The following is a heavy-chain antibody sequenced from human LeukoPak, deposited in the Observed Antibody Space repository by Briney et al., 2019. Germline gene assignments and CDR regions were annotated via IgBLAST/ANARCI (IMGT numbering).Heavy chain of an antibody. Sequence: SETLSLTXGVSGYSISSNFYWGWIRQPPGKGLEWFGNMHHSGTTDYNPSLKSRVTISVDMSRKQLSLRLSSVTAADTAVYYCARASRIASRVGAFDIWGQGTMVTVSS. J-gene: IGHJ3*02. CDR1: GYSISSNFY. V-gene: IGHV4-38-2*01. CDR3: ARASRIASRVGAFDI. D-gene: IGHD6-6*01. CDR2: MHHSGTT.